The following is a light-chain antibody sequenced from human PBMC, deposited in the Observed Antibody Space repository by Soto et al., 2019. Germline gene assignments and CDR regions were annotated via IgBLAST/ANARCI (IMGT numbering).Light chain of an antibody. J-gene: IGKJ1*01. CDR3: QQYGSSQT. CDR2: GAS. V-gene: IGKV3-20*01. CDR1: QSVSSSY. Sequence: VVLTQSPGTLSLSPGKRATLSCRASQSVSSSYLAWYQQKPGQAPRLLIYGASSRATGIPDRFSGSASGTDFTLTISRLEPEDFAVYYCQQYGSSQTFGQGTKVDIK.